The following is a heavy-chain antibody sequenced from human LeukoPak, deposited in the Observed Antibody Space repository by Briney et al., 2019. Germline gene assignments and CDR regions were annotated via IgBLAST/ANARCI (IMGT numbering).Heavy chain of an antibody. CDR2: IWYDGNNK. CDR3: ARAIISHYYDSSGYQYYFDY. D-gene: IGHD3-22*01. V-gene: IGHV3-33*01. J-gene: IGHJ4*02. Sequence: GGSLRLSCAASGFTFSTYGMHWVRQAPGKGLQWVAVIWYDGNNKYYADSVKGRFTISRDNSKNTLYLRMNSLRAEDTAVYYCARAIISHYYDSSGYQYYFDYWGQGTLVTVSS. CDR1: GFTFSTYG.